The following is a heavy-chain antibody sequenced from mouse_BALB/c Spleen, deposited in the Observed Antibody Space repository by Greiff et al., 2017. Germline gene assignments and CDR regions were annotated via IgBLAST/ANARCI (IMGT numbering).Heavy chain of an antibody. Sequence: EVKLMESGGGLVQPGGSLRLSCATSGFTFTDYYMSWVRQPPGKALEWLGFIRNKANGYTTEYSASVKGRFTISRDNSQSILYLQMNTLRAEDSATYYCARRTMDYWGQGTSVTVSS. J-gene: IGHJ4*01. CDR3: ARRTMDY. CDR2: IRNKANGYTT. CDR1: GFTFTDYY. V-gene: IGHV7-3*02.